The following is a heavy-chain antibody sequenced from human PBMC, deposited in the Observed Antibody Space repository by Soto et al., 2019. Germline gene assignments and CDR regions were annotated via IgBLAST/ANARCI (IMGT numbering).Heavy chain of an antibody. D-gene: IGHD2-15*01. CDR1: GFTFSSYG. V-gene: IGHV3-33*01. J-gene: IGHJ6*02. CDR3: ARDQFGVGRCSGGSCSLDG. Sequence: QVQLVESGGGVVQPGRSLRLSCAASGFTFSSYGMHWVRQAPGKGLEWVAVIWYDGSNKYYADSVKGRFTISRDNSKNTLYLQVNSLRAEDTAVYYCARDQFGVGRCSGGSCSLDGWGQGTTVTVSS. CDR2: IWYDGSNK.